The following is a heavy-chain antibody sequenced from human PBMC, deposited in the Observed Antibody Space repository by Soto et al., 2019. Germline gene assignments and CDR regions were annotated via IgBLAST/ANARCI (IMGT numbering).Heavy chain of an antibody. V-gene: IGHV1-69*13. J-gene: IGHJ3*02. D-gene: IGHD3-10*01. Sequence: SVKVSCKASGGTFSSYAISWVRQAPGQGLEWVGGIIPIFGTANYAQKFQGRVTITADESTSTAYMELSSLRSEDTAVYYCARDRIGYGSGSPDAFDIWGQGTMVTVSS. CDR3: ARDRIGYGSGSPDAFDI. CDR2: IIPIFGTA. CDR1: GGTFSSYA.